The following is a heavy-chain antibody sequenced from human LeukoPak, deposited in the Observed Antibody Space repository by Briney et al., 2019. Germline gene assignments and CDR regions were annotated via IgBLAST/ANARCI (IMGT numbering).Heavy chain of an antibody. CDR2: ISGSGGNT. D-gene: IGHD6-6*01. Sequence: GGSLRLSCAASGFTFSSYAMSWVRQAPGKGLERVSGISGSGGNTFYADSVKGRFTISRDNSKNTVSLQMNSLRAEDTAVYYCASSIAALMGGNDAFDVWGEGTMVTVSS. J-gene: IGHJ3*01. CDR1: GFTFSSYA. V-gene: IGHV3-23*01. CDR3: ASSIAALMGGNDAFDV.